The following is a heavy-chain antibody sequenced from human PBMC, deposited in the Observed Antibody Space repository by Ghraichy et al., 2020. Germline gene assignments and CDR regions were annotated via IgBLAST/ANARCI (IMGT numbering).Heavy chain of an antibody. V-gene: IGHV3-7*01. J-gene: IGHJ4*02. D-gene: IGHD3/OR15-3a*01. Sequence: GESLNISCVASGFTFGNYFMNWVRQAPGNGLEWVASIKEDGSEKYYVDSVRGRFTISRDNAKNSVYLQMNSLRVEDTGVYYCARGDWGDWGQGTLVTVSS. CDR3: ARGDWGD. CDR2: IKEDGSEK. CDR1: GFTFGNYF.